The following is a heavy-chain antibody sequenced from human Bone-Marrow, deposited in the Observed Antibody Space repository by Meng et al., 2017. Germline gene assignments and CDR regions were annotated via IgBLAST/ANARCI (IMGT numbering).Heavy chain of an antibody. CDR2: INPSGGST. CDR1: GYTFTSNY. J-gene: IGHJ5*02. Sequence: QGQLVQLGGEVKKPGASVKVSCKASGYTFTSNYMHWVRQAPGQGLEWMGIINPSGGSTSYAQKFQGRVTMTRDTSTSTVYMELSSLRSEDTAVYYCARVWAVSGSTNWFDPWGQGTLVTVSS. CDR3: ARVWAVSGSTNWFDP. V-gene: IGHV1-46*01. D-gene: IGHD1-26*01.